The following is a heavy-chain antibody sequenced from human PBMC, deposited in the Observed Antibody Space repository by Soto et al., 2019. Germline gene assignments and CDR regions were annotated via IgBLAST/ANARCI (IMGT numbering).Heavy chain of an antibody. CDR1: GFSLTTSGVG. J-gene: IGHJ4*02. CDR2: VYWDEDK. V-gene: IGHV2-5*02. D-gene: IGHD7-27*01. CDR3: ARRGYMSSNWDHGYFDN. Sequence: SGPTLVNPTQTLALTCTFSGFSLTTSGVGVGWLRKTPGKALEWLAVVYWDEDKRYNPSLKNRLTITKDTSKNQVVLIIADMDPVDTGTYFCARRGYMSSNWDHGYFDNWGQGTLVTVSS.